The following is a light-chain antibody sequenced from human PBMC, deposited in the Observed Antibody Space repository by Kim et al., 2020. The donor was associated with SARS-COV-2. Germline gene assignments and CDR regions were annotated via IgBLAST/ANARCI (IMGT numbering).Light chain of an antibody. Sequence: GQSVTISCTETSSDFGSYNYVSWYQETPGKAPNLMIYDVSNRPSGVPDRFSGSKSGNTASLPIYGLQAADEADYYCCSSAGSYSYVFGPGTKVTVL. CDR1: SSDFGSYNY. J-gene: IGLJ1*01. CDR3: CSSAGSYSYV. CDR2: DVS. V-gene: IGLV2-11*01.